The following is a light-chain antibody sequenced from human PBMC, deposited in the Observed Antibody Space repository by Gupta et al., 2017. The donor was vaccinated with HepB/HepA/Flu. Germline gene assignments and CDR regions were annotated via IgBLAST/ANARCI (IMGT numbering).Light chain of an antibody. Sequence: QSALPHPRSVPGSPGPAVTIPCPATSSDVGGYNYVSWYQQHPGKAPKLMIYDVSKRPSGVPDRFSGSKSGNTASLTISGLQAEDEADYYCCSYAGSYTFWVFGGGTKLTVL. CDR3: CSYAGSYTFWV. CDR2: DVS. V-gene: IGLV2-11*01. J-gene: IGLJ3*02. CDR1: SSDVGGYNY.